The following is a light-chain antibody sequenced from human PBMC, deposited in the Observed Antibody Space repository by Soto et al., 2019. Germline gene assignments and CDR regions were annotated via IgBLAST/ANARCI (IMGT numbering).Light chain of an antibody. CDR1: QSVSSSY. CDR2: GAS. CDR3: QQYGSSLIT. Sequence: EIVLTQSPGTLSLSPGERAGLSCRASQSVSSSYLAWYQQKPGQAPRLLIYGASSRATGIPDRFSGSGSGTDFTLTISRLEPEDFAVYYCQQYGSSLITFGQGTRLENK. J-gene: IGKJ5*01. V-gene: IGKV3-20*01.